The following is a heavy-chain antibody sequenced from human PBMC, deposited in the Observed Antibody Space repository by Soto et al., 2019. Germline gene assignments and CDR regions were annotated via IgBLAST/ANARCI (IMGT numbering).Heavy chain of an antibody. CDR3: ARVFGVVSVRYGDFTWFDP. CDR2: IIPISGTA. CDR1: GGTFRSYS. Sequence: QVQLVQSGAEVKKPGSSVKVSCKASGGTFRSYSVSWVRQAPGQGLEWMGGIIPISGTANYAQKFQGRVTIAADESATTSYMELSSLRSEDTAVYYCARVFGVVSVRYGDFTWFDPWGQGTLVTVSP. V-gene: IGHV1-69*01. D-gene: IGHD3-3*01. J-gene: IGHJ5*02.